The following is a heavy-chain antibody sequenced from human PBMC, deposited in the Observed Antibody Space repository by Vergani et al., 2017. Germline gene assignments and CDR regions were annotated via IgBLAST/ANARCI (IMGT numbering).Heavy chain of an antibody. CDR3: ARDDWSYSSGWTNAFDI. V-gene: IGHV4-61*02. Sequence: QVQLQESGPGLVKPSQTLSLTCTVSGGSISSGSYYWSWIRQPAGKGLEWIGRIYTSGSTNYNPSLKSRVTISVDTSKNQFSLKLSSVTAADTAVYYCARDDWSYSSGWTNAFDIWGQGTMVTVSS. D-gene: IGHD6-19*01. CDR2: IYTSGST. CDR1: GGSISSGSYY. J-gene: IGHJ3*02.